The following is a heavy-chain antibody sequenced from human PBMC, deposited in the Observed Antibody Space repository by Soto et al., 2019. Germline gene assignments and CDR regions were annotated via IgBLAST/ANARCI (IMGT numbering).Heavy chain of an antibody. J-gene: IGHJ4*02. V-gene: IGHV6-1*01. D-gene: IGHD6-6*01. CDR1: GDRVFSNSAA. Sequence: SQTLSLTCAVSGDRVFSNSAAWNWFRQSPSRGLEWLGRTYYRSRWYSDYAGSVKSRITINADTSKNQFSLHLNSVTPQDTAVYYCARGPSPLAYWGRGTEVTVSS. CDR3: ARGPSPLAY. CDR2: TYYRSRWYS.